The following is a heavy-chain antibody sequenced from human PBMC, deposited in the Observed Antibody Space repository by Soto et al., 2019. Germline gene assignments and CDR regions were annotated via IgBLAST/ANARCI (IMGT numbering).Heavy chain of an antibody. D-gene: IGHD1-7*01. CDR2: ISYDGSNK. V-gene: IGHV3-30*18. CDR1: GFTFSSYG. CDR3: AKEPVTGTTLHY. Sequence: QVQLVESGGGVVQPGRSLRLSCAASGFTFSSYGMHWVRQAPGKGLAWVAVISYDGSNKYYADSVKGRFTISRDNSKNTLYLQMNSLRAEDTAVYYCAKEPVTGTTLHYWGQGTLVTVSS. J-gene: IGHJ4*02.